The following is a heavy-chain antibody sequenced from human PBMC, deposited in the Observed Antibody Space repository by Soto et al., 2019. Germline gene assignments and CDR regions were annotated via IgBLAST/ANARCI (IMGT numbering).Heavy chain of an antibody. CDR1: GFTFSTYA. J-gene: IGHJ5*02. CDR3: ARYALGLSPWWYNWFDR. Sequence: PGGSLRLSCAASGFTFSTYAMKWVRHTPGEGLEWVSGISDSGTNPYYADSVKGRFTISRDNSKNTLYLQMDSLRAEDTGIYYCARYALGLSPWWYNWFDRWGQGTLVTVSS. CDR2: ISDSGTNP. D-gene: IGHD2-8*02. V-gene: IGHV3-23*01.